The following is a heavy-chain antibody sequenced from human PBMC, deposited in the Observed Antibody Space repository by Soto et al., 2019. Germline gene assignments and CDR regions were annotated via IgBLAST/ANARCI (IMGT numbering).Heavy chain of an antibody. D-gene: IGHD3-22*01. J-gene: IGHJ5*02. CDR3: ARCCYYDSSGYYYPNWFDP. CDR2: IYHSGNT. Sequence: SETLSLTCAVSGGSISSGGYSWSWVRRPPGRGLEWIGYIYHSGNTYYNPSLKSRVTISVGRSKNQFSLKLSSVTAADTAVYYCARCCYYDSSGYYYPNWFDPWGQGTLVTVS. V-gene: IGHV4-30-2*01. CDR1: GGSISSGGYS.